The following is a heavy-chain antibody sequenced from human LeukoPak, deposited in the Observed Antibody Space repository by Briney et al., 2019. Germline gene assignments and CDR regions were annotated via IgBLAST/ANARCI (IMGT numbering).Heavy chain of an antibody. D-gene: IGHD5-24*01. CDR2: IYSGGST. CDR3: ARDGLQDDYDAFDI. Sequence: GGSLRLSCAASGFTFSSNYMSWVRQAPGKGLEWVSVIYSGGSTYYADSVKGRFTISRDKSKNTLYLQMNSLRAEDTAVYYCARDGLQDDYDAFDIWGQGTMVTVSS. J-gene: IGHJ3*02. V-gene: IGHV3-66*02. CDR1: GFTFSSNY.